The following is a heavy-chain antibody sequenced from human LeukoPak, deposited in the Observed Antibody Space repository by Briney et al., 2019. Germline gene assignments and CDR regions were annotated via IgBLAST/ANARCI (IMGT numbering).Heavy chain of an antibody. CDR2: ISSSSSYI. CDR1: GFTFSSYS. D-gene: IGHD3-3*01. V-gene: IGHV3-21*01. J-gene: IGHJ4*02. Sequence: GGSLRLSCAASGFTFSSYSMNWVRQAPGKGLEWVSSISSSSSYIYYADSVKGRFSISRDNAKNTLSLQMNSLRAEDTAVYYCVRWGDYYQSLFDSWGQGTLVTVSS. CDR3: VRWGDYYQSLFDS.